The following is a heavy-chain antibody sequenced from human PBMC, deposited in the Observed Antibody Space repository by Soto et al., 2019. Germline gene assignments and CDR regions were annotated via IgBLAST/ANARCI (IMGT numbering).Heavy chain of an antibody. CDR3: ARGDYYYYYMDV. CDR1: GFTFSSYG. Sequence: GGSLRLSCAASGFTFSSYGMHWVRQAPGKGLEWVAVIWYDGSNKYYADSVKGRFTISRDNSKNTLYLQMNSLRAEETAVYYCARGDYYYYYMDVWGKGTTVTVSS. CDR2: IWYDGSNK. V-gene: IGHV3-33*01. J-gene: IGHJ6*03.